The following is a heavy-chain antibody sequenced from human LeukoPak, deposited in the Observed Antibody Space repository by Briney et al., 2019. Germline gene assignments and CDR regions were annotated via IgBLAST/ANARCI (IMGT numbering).Heavy chain of an antibody. V-gene: IGHV3-23*01. J-gene: IGHJ4*02. CDR2: ITRTGDST. CDR3: AKETATIYEY. CDR1: GFTFSSYA. D-gene: IGHD5-24*01. Sequence: GGSLRLSCAASGFTFSSYAMSWVRQAPGKGLEWVSAITRTGDSTYYADSVKGRFTISRDNSKNTLYLQMNSLRAEDTALYYCAKETATIYEYWGQGTLVTVSS.